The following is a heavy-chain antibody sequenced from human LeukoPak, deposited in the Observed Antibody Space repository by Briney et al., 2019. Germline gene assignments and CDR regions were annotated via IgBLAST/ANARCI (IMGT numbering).Heavy chain of an antibody. CDR1: GFTFSSYA. Sequence: GGSLRLSCAASGFTFSSYAMGWVRQAPGKGLDWFSAISGGSVGATYYADAVKGRFTIFRDNSKTTLYLEMNSLRAEDTAVYYCAKGSSSGRPYFFDYWGQGSLVAVSS. V-gene: IGHV3-23*01. CDR3: AKGSSSGRPYFFDY. D-gene: IGHD3-3*01. J-gene: IGHJ4*02. CDR2: ISGGSVGAT.